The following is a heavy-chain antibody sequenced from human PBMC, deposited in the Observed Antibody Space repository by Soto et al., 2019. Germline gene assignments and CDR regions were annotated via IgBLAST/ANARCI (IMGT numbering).Heavy chain of an antibody. CDR2: ISGSGGST. CDR1: GFTFSSYA. Sequence: EVQLLESGGGLVQPGGSLRLSCAASGFTFSSYAMSWVRQAPGKGLEWVSSISGSGGSTYNADSVKGRFTISRDNSKNTLYLQMNSLRAEDTAVYYCAKVGVSAVAGYNWFDPWGQGTLVTVSS. D-gene: IGHD6-19*01. V-gene: IGHV3-23*01. J-gene: IGHJ5*02. CDR3: AKVGVSAVAGYNWFDP.